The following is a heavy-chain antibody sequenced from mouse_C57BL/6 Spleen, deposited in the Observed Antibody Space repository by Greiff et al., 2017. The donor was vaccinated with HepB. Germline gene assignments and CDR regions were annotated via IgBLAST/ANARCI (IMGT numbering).Heavy chain of an antibody. CDR1: GFTFSDYG. V-gene: IGHV5-17*01. CDR3: ARRAMDY. J-gene: IGHJ4*01. CDR2: ISSGSSTI. Sequence: DVMLVESGGGLVKPGGSLKLSCAASGFTFSDYGMHWVRQAPEKGLEWVAYISSGSSTIYYADTVKGRFTISRDNAKNNLFLQRTSLRSEDTAMYYCARRAMDYWGQGTSVTVSS.